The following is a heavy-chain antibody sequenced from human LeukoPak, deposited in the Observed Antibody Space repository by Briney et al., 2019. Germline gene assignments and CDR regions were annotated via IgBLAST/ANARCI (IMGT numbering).Heavy chain of an antibody. D-gene: IGHD4-17*01. CDR2: IFYSGST. CDR1: GGSISSSSYY. Sequence: SETLSLTCTVSGGSISSSSYYWGWVRQPPGKGLEWIGSIFYSGSTYYNPSLKRRVTISVDTSKNQFSVKLSSVTAADTAVYYCARRVDHPTTVTALFDYWGQGTLVTVSS. J-gene: IGHJ4*02. V-gene: IGHV4-39*07. CDR3: ARRVDHPTTVTALFDY.